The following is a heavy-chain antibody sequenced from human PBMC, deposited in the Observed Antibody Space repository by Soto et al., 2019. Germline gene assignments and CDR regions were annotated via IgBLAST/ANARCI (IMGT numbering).Heavy chain of an antibody. J-gene: IGHJ6*04. CDR2: IIPIFGTA. V-gene: IGHV1-69*13. CDR3: ASLNCSGGSCYLVYYYGMDV. Sequence: SVKVSCKASGGTFSSYAISWVRQAPGQGLEWMGGIIPIFGTANYAQKFQGRVTITADESTSTAYMELSSLRSEDTAVYYCASLNCSGGSCYLVYYYGMDVWGKGTTVTVSS. CDR1: GGTFSSYA. D-gene: IGHD2-15*01.